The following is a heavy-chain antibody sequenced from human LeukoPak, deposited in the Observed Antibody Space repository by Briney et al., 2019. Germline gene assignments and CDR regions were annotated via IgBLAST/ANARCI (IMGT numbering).Heavy chain of an antibody. V-gene: IGHV1-2*02. CDR2: INPNSGGT. J-gene: IGHJ4*02. D-gene: IGHD4-11*01. Sequence: ASVKVSCKASGYTFTIYGMNWVRQAPGQGLEWMGWINPNSGGTNSAQKFQGRVTMTRDTSISTAYMELSRLRSDDTAVYYCARSADYSNQHNDYWGQGTLVTVSS. CDR1: GYTFTIYG. CDR3: ARSADYSNQHNDY.